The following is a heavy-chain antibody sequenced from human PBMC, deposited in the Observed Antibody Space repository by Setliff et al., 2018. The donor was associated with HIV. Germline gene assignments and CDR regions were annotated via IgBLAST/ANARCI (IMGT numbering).Heavy chain of an antibody. CDR1: GYTFNSYG. CDR2: IATYNGNT. J-gene: IGHJ4*02. CDR3: ARGVSQAYTYGSGAYYYFDF. V-gene: IGHV1-18*03. Sequence: ASVKVSCKASGYTFNSYGISWVRQAPGQGPEWVGWIATYNGNTNYAQRLQGRVTLTTDTSTSTAYMELRSLRFDDMAVYFCARGVSQAYTYGSGAYYYFDFWGLGTLVTVSS. D-gene: IGHD6-19*01.